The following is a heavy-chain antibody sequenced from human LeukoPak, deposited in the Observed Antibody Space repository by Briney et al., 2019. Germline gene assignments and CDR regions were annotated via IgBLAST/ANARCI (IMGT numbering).Heavy chain of an antibody. CDR2: IYATGST. Sequence: SETLSLTCTVSGGSICSYYWSWIRQPPGKGLEWIGYIYATGSTNYNPSLKSRVTISVDTSKNQFSLNLRSVTAADTAVYYCARHGSVRSPLGPWGQGTLVTVSS. CDR1: GGSICSYY. CDR3: ARHGSVRSPLGP. V-gene: IGHV4-4*09. D-gene: IGHD3-10*01. J-gene: IGHJ5*02.